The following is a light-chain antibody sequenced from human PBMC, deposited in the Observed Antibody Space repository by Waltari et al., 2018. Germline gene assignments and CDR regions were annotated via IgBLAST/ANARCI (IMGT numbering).Light chain of an antibody. V-gene: IGLV1-40*01. CDR1: SSNIGAGSA. Sequence: QSVLTQPPSVSGAPGQTVTISCTGSSSNIGAGSAVHWYQHLPGAAPKVLIYDNTNRPSGVPDRFSCSKSGTSASLTINGLQAEDEADYYCQSCDDNLSGWVFGGGTKLTVL. J-gene: IGLJ3*02. CDR3: QSCDDNLSGWV. CDR2: DNT.